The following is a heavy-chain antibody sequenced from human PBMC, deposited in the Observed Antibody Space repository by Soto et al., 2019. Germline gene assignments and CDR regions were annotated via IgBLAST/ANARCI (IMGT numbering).Heavy chain of an antibody. J-gene: IGHJ4*02. CDR2: IKTDGSET. CDR3: TSDRYPRFYHGSGSYPYY. D-gene: IGHD3-10*01. Sequence: GSLRLSCAASGFTFSSFWMSWVRQAPGKGLEWVANIKTDGSETHYVDSVKGRFTISRDNPKTSLFLQMNSLRVEDTAVYFCTSDRYPRFYHGSGSYPYYWGQGAPVTVSS. V-gene: IGHV3-7*03. CDR1: GFTFSSFW.